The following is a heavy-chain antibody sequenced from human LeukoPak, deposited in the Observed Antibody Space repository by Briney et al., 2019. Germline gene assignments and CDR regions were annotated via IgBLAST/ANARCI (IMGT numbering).Heavy chain of an antibody. CDR2: IKKDGSEK. V-gene: IGHV3-7*01. Sequence: GGSLSLSCAASGFTFSSYWMSWVRQAPGEGLEWVANIKKDGSEKYYVDSVKGRFTISRDNAKTSLYLQMNSLRAEDTAVYYCARPMEGYSGSGSWYFDYWGQGTLVTVSS. J-gene: IGHJ4*02. D-gene: IGHD3-10*01. CDR1: GFTFSSYW. CDR3: ARPMEGYSGSGSWYFDY.